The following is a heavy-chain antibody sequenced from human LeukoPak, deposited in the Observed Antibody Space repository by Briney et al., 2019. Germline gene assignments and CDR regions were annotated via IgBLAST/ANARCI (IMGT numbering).Heavy chain of an antibody. V-gene: IGHV3-30-3*01. J-gene: IGHJ4*02. Sequence: GGSLRLSCAASGFTFSTYAMHWVRQAPGKGLEWVAVISYDASSKYYADSVKGRFTISRDNSKNTLYLQMNSLRPEDTAVYYCARDRPDTAMGIFDYWGQGTLVTVSS. CDR2: ISYDASSK. D-gene: IGHD5-18*01. CDR3: ARDRPDTAMGIFDY. CDR1: GFTFSTYA.